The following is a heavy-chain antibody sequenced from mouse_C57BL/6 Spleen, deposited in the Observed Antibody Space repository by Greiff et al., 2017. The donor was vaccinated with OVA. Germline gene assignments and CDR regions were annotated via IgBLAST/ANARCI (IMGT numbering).Heavy chain of an antibody. CDR3: ARDDMDY. CDR1: GYTFTSYT. J-gene: IGHJ4*01. Sequence: QVQLQQPGAELVRPGASVKMSCKASGYTFTSYTMRWVKQRPGQGLEWIGYIDPSSGYTKYNQKFKDKATLTADKSSSTAYMQLNSLTSEDSAVYYYARDDMDYWGKGTTVTVSS. V-gene: IGHV1-4*01. CDR2: IDPSSGYT.